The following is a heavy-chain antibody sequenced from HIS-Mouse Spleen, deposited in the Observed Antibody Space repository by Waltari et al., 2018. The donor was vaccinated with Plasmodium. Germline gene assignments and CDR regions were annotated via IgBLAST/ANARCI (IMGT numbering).Heavy chain of an antibody. V-gene: IGHV3-7*01. CDR2: IKQDGSEK. CDR1: GFPFSSYW. J-gene: IGHJ2*01. CDR3: ASSWYWYFEL. Sequence: EVQLVESGGGLVQPGGSLRLSCAASGFPFSSYWMSWVRQAPGKGLEWVANIKQDGSEKYYLDSVKGRFTISRDNAKNSLYLQMNSLRAEDTAVYYCASSWYWYFELWGRGTLVTVSS. D-gene: IGHD6-13*01.